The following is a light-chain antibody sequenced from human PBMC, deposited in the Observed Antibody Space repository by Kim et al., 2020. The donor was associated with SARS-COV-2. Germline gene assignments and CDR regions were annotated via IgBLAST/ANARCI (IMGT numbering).Light chain of an antibody. Sequence: PGQLISISCIGSSSNVGNYNLVSWYQQHPGKAPKLMIYDSTKRPSDVSSRFSASKSGNTASLTISGLQAEDEADYYCSSYTTSHVVFGGGTQLTVL. V-gene: IGLV2-14*02. CDR1: SSNVGNYNL. CDR3: SSYTTSHVV. CDR2: DST. J-gene: IGLJ2*01.